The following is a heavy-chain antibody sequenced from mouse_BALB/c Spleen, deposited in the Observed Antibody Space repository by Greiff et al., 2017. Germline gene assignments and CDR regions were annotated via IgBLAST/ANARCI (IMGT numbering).Heavy chain of an antibody. CDR1: GFTFSSFG. V-gene: IGHV5-17*02. J-gene: IGHJ4*01. Sequence: EVKVVESGGGLVQPGGSRKLSCAASGFTFSSFGMHWVRQAPEKGLEWVAYISSGSSTIYYADTVKGRFTISRDNPKNTLFLQMTSLRSEDTAMYYCATTAPYAMDYWGQGTSVTVSS. D-gene: IGHD1-2*01. CDR3: ATTAPYAMDY. CDR2: ISSGSSTI.